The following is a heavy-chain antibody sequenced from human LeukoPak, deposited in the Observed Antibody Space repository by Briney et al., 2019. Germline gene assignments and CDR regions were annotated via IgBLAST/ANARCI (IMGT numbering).Heavy chain of an antibody. D-gene: IGHD3-10*01. CDR3: ARDYYGSGGFDY. CDR2: IIPIFGTA. J-gene: IGHJ4*02. CDR1: GGTFSSYA. V-gene: IGHV1-69*05. Sequence: SVKVSCKASGGTFSSYAISWVRQAPGQGLEWMGRIIPIFGTANYAQKFQGRVTITTDESTSTAYMELSSLRSEDTSVYYCARDYYGSGGFDYWGQGTLVTVSS.